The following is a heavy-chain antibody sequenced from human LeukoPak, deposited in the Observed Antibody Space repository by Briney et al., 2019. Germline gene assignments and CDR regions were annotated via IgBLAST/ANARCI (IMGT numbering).Heavy chain of an antibody. J-gene: IGHJ4*02. V-gene: IGHV3-33*01. CDR2: IWYDGSNK. CDR1: GFTFSSYG. CDR3: ARDADKMAAAGLYD. D-gene: IGHD6-13*01. Sequence: GGSLRLSCAASGFTFSSYGMHWVRQAPGKGLEWVAVIWYDGSNKYYADSVKGRFTISRDNSKNTLYLQMNSLRAEDTAVYYCARDADKMAAAGLYDWGQGSLLSDCS.